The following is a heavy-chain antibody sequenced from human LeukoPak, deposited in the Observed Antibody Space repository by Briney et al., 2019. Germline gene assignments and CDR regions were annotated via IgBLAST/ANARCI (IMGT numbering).Heavy chain of an antibody. CDR1: GGTFSSYA. V-gene: IGHV1-2*04. J-gene: IGHJ5*02. CDR3: ARDRGYSYGSENWFDP. D-gene: IGHD5-18*01. Sequence: ASVKVSCKASGGTFSSYAISWVRQAPGQGLEWMGWINPNSGGTNYAQKFQGWVTMTRDTSISTAYMELSRLRSDDTAVYYCARDRGYSYGSENWFDPWGQGTLVTVSS. CDR2: INPNSGGT.